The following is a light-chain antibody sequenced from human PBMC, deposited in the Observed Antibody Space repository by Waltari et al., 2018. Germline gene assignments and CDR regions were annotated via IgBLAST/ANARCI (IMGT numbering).Light chain of an antibody. V-gene: IGLV2-23*01. CDR2: EAN. Sequence: QSALTQPASVSGPPGQPITLSCTGTSSDADSYILVSWYQQHPGTAPKRIIFEANKRPSGVSNRFSGSKSGNTASLTISGLQAEDEADYHCCSYADNRKWVFGGGTKLTVL. J-gene: IGLJ3*02. CDR1: SSDADSYIL. CDR3: CSYADNRKWV.